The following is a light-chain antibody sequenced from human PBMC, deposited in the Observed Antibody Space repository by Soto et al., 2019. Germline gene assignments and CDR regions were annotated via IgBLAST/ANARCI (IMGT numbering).Light chain of an antibody. J-gene: IGKJ1*01. V-gene: IGKV3-11*01. CDR1: QSIGTY. Sequence: EIVLTQSPATLSLSPGDRATLSCRASQSIGTYLAWYQQKPGQAPSLLIYDASNRATGIPARFSGSGSGTVFTLTISSLEPEDFAVYFCQHRSNSPPTWTFGQGTKVEIK. CDR2: DAS. CDR3: QHRSNSPPTWT.